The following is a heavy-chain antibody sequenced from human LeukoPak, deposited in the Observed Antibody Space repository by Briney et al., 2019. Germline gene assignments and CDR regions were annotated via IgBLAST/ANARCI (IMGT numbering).Heavy chain of an antibody. Sequence: ASVKVSCKASGYTFTAYYMHWVRQAPGQGLEWVGWINPNSGGTNYAENFQGRVTMTRDTSINTAYMELSSLRSDDTAVYYCVLAPPVDAPYYFDYWGQGTLVTVSS. CDR1: GYTFTAYY. D-gene: IGHD5-12*01. J-gene: IGHJ4*02. CDR3: VLAPPVDAPYYFDY. V-gene: IGHV1-2*02. CDR2: INPNSGGT.